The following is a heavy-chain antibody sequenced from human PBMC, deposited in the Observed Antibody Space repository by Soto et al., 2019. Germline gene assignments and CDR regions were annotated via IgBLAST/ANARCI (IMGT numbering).Heavy chain of an antibody. J-gene: IGHJ5*02. D-gene: IGHD2-8*01. CDR2: TYYRSKWYN. Sequence: PSQTLSLTCAISGDSVSTNSATWDWIRQSPSRGLEWLGRTYYRSKWYNDYAVSVKGRITINPDTSNNQLSLQLNSVTPYNPPEYYCARLIGNGWLDPWGKGTRVTASS. CDR3: ARLIGNGWLDP. V-gene: IGHV6-1*01. CDR1: GDSVSTNSAT.